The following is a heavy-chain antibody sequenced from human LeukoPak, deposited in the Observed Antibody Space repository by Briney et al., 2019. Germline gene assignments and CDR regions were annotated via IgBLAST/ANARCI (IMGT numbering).Heavy chain of an antibody. CDR2: INHSGST. J-gene: IGHJ5*02. Sequence: PSETLSLTCAVYGGSFSGYYWSWIRQPPGKGLEWIGEINHSGSTNYNPSLKSRVTISVDTSKNQFSLKLSSVTAADTAVYYCAWGASSYHHYTPNWFDHWGQGTLVTVSS. CDR3: AWGASSYHHYTPNWFDH. CDR1: GGSFSGYY. V-gene: IGHV4-34*01. D-gene: IGHD6-6*01.